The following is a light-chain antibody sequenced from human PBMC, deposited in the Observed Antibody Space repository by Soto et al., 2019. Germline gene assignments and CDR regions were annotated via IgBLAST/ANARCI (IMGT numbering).Light chain of an antibody. CDR3: QQYNAWPLT. CDR2: GAS. V-gene: IGKV3-15*01. Sequence: EIVLTQSPATLSVSPGERVTLSCRASQGVSTNLAWYQQKPGQAPRLLIFGASARAPGTPVTFSGSGSGTDFTLTISSLQFEDFAVYYCQQYNAWPLTFGGGTKLEIQ. CDR1: QGVSTN. J-gene: IGKJ4*01.